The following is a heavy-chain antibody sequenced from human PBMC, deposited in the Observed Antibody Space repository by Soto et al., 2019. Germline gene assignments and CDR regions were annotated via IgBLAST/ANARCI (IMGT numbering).Heavy chain of an antibody. Sequence: PGGSLRLSCAASGFTFDHYAMHWVRQAPGKGLEWVSGISGNSGSIGYADSVKGRFTISRDNAKNSLYLQMNSLRAEDTALYYCAKGGDNYYGSGGWDYWGREPRSPSPQ. CDR3: AKGGDNYYGSGGWDY. J-gene: IGHJ4*02. D-gene: IGHD3-10*01. CDR1: GFTFDHYA. V-gene: IGHV3-9*01. CDR2: ISGNSGSI.